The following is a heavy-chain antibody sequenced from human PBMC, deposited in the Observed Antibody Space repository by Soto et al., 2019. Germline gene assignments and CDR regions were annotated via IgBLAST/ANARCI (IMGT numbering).Heavy chain of an antibody. CDR3: AADPCMEGTTNFDY. D-gene: IGHD2-8*01. Sequence: SVKVSCKASGFTFTSSAVQWVRQARGQRLEWIGWIVVGSGNTNYAQKFQERVTITRDMSTSTAYMELSSLRSEDTAVYYCAADPCMEGTTNFDYWGQGTLVTVSS. V-gene: IGHV1-58*01. J-gene: IGHJ4*02. CDR1: GFTFTSSA. CDR2: IVVGSGNT.